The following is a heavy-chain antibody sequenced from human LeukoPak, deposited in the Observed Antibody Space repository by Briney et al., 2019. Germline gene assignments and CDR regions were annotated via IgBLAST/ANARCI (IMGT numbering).Heavy chain of an antibody. J-gene: IGHJ4*02. V-gene: IGHV3-48*02. CDR2: SEYSGTTS. CDR3: ARILGFTLDY. CDR1: TFTFSSYS. Sequence: GGSLRLSCATSTFTFSSYSMNWVRQAPGKGLEWVSYSEYSGTTSYYADSVKGRFTVSRDNAKNSLYLQMSSLRDEDTAVYYCARILGFTLDYWGQGTLVTVAS.